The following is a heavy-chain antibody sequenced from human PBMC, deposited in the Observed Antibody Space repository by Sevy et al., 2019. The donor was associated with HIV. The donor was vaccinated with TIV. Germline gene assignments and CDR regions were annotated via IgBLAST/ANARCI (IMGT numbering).Heavy chain of an antibody. V-gene: IGHV3-23*01. CDR2: TSDSGDTT. D-gene: IGHD3-10*01. CDR3: AKLPSTVMFREKGY. J-gene: IGHJ4*02. CDR1: GFTFTNYA. Sequence: GGSLRLSCAASGFTFTNYAMNWVRQAPGKGLEWVSGTSDSGDTTHYAESVKGRFTISRDNSKNTVSLQMSSLRAEDTAIYYCAKLPSTVMFREKGYWGQGTRVTVSS.